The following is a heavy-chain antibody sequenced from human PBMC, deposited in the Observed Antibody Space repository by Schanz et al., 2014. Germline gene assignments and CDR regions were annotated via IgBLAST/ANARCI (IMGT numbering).Heavy chain of an antibody. V-gene: IGHV3-21*01. J-gene: IGHJ4*02. Sequence: EVQLLESGGGLVQPGGSLRLSCAASGFTFSDHYMDWVRQAPGKGLEWVSSISSSGSYIHYADSVKGRFTISRDNAKNTLYLQMNSLRAEDTAVYYCARPRFDYGEVDYWGQGTLVTVSS. CDR2: ISSSGSYI. CDR3: ARPRFDYGEVDY. D-gene: IGHD4-17*01. CDR1: GFTFSDHY.